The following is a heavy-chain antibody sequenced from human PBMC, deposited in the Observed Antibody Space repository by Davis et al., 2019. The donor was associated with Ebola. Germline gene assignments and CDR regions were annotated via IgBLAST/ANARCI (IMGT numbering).Heavy chain of an antibody. CDR3: AKPPKFYCGGDCYSDYFDY. CDR1: GFTFSSYA. CDR2: ISGSGGST. Sequence: PGGSLRLSCAASGFTFSSYAMSWVRQAPGKGLEWVSAISGSGGSTYYADSVKGRFTISRDNSKNTLYLQMNSLRAEDTAVYYCAKPPKFYCGGDCYSDYFDYWGQGTLVTVSS. V-gene: IGHV3-23*01. D-gene: IGHD2-21*02. J-gene: IGHJ4*02.